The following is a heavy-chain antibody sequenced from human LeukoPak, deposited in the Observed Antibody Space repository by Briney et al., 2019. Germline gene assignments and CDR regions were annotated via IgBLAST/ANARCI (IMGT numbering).Heavy chain of an antibody. CDR1: GFTFSSYA. CDR2: ISYDGSNK. V-gene: IGHV3-30-3*01. D-gene: IGHD3-22*01. J-gene: IGHJ3*02. CDR3: ARGYHDSSGYLLDAFDI. Sequence: GGSLRLSCAASGFTFSSYAMHWVRQAPGKGLEWVAVISYDGSNKYYADSVKGRFTISRDNSKNTLYLQMNSLRAEDTAVYYCARGYHDSSGYLLDAFDIWGQGTMVTVSS.